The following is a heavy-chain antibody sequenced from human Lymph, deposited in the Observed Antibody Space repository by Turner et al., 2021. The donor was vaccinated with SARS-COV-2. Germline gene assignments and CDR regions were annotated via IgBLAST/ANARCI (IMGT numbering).Heavy chain of an antibody. CDR3: ARGAAGEWYFDL. D-gene: IGHD1-26*01. J-gene: IGHJ2*01. Sequence: VQLVESGGGVVQPGRSLRRSCAASGFTFSSYGMYWVRQAPGKGLEWVAVIWYDGSNKYYADSVKGRFTISRDNSKNTLYLQMNSLRAEDTAVYYCARGAAGEWYFDLWGRGTLVTVSS. CDR2: IWYDGSNK. V-gene: IGHV3-33*01. CDR1: GFTFSSYG.